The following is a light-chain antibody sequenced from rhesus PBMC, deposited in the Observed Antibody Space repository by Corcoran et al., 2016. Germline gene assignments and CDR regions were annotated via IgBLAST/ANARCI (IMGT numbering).Light chain of an antibody. J-gene: IGKJ4*01. CDR1: ENVNNY. CDR3: QHGYGTPLT. V-gene: IGKV1-74*01. CDR2: KAS. Sequence: DIQMTQSPSSLSASVGDRVTITCRASENVNNYLNWYQQKPGKVPNFLIYKASTLQRGVPSRFSGSGCGTDYTFTISSLQPEDVATYDCQHGYGTPLTFGGGTKVEIK.